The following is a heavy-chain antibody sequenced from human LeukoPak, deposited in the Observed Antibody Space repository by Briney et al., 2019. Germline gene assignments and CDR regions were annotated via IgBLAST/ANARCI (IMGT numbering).Heavy chain of an antibody. CDR1: GFTFSSYS. CDR3: ASSGYYYSDY. D-gene: IGHD3-22*01. V-gene: IGHV3-48*01. J-gene: IGHJ4*02. CDR2: ISSSSSTI. Sequence: GGSLRLSCAASGFTFSSYSMNWVRQAPGKGLEWVSYISSSSSTIYYADSVKGRFTISRDNAKNSLYLQMNSLRAEDTAVYYCASSGYYYSDYWGQGTLVTVSS.